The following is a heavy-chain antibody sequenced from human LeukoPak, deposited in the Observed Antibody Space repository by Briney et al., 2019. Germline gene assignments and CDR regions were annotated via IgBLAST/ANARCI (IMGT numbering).Heavy chain of an antibody. D-gene: IGHD3-22*01. CDR2: INPSSGST. J-gene: IGHJ4*02. CDR3: ARYYDSSACLDY. V-gene: IGHV1-46*01. CDR1: GYTFTRYY. Sequence: ASVRVSCKASGYTFTRYYMHWVRQAPGLGLEWMGIINPSSGSTSYAQKFQGGVTMTRDTSTSTVYMELSSLRSEDTAVYYCARYYDSSACLDYWGQGTLVTVSS.